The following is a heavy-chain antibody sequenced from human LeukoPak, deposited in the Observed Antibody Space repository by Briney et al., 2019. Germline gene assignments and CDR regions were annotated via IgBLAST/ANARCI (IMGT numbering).Heavy chain of an antibody. V-gene: IGHV4-39*01. Sequence: SETLSLTCTVSGGSISSSSYYWGWIRQPPGKGLEWIGSIYYSGSTYYNPSLKSRVTISVDTSKNQFSLKLSSVTAADTAVYYCARSGLVAAAGTGRFQHWGQGTLVTVSS. CDR1: GGSISSSSYY. CDR3: ARSGLVAAAGTGRFQH. J-gene: IGHJ1*01. CDR2: IYYSGST. D-gene: IGHD6-13*01.